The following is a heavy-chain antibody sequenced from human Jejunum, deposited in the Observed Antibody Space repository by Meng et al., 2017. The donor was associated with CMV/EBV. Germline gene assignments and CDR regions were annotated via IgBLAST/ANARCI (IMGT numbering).Heavy chain of an antibody. D-gene: IGHD3-10*01. CDR3: ARKSHYFGSGSSYSPGDY. CDR1: TFTSYG. CDR2: INTNTENP. J-gene: IGHJ4*02. Sequence: TFTSYGMNWVRQAPGQGLEWMGWINTNTENPTYAQGFTGRFVFSLDTSVSTAYLQISSLKAEDTAVYFCARKSHYFGSGSSYSPGDYWGQGTLVTVSS. V-gene: IGHV7-4-1*02.